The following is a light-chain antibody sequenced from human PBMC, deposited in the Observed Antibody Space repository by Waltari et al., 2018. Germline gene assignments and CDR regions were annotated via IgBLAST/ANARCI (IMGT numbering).Light chain of an antibody. Sequence: DIQMTQSPASLSASVGDRVTITFRESQSIGTFLNSYQQKPGTAPKVLIYGASSLQSGVPSRFSGSGSGTDFTLTISSLHPEDFATYYCQQSYSAPRTFGQGTKLEIK. V-gene: IGKV1-39*01. CDR3: QQSYSAPRT. J-gene: IGKJ2*01. CDR2: GAS. CDR1: QSIGTF.